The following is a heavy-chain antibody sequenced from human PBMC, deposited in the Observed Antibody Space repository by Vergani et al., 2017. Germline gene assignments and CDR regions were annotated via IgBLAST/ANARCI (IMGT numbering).Heavy chain of an antibody. J-gene: IGHJ4*02. CDR2: INHSGST. Sequence: QVQLQQWGAGLLKPSKTLSLTCAVYGGSFSGYYWSWIRQPPGKGLEWIGEINHSGSTNYNPSLKSRVTISVDTSKNQFSLKLSSVTAADTAVYYCARFRGSTGSRPFDYWGQGTLVTVSS. D-gene: IGHD1-26*01. V-gene: IGHV4-34*01. CDR1: GGSFSGYY. CDR3: ARFRGSTGSRPFDY.